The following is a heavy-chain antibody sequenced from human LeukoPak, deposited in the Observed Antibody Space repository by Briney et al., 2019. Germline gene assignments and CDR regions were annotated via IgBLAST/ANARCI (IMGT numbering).Heavy chain of an antibody. Sequence: ASVKGSCKASGYTFTRYYMHWVRQAPGQGLEWMGIINPSGGSTSYAQKFQGRVTMTRDTSTSTVYMELSSLRSEDTAVYYWARDADSSGYYYLTQDYWGQGTLVTVSS. CDR1: GYTFTRYY. CDR2: INPSGGST. CDR3: ARDADSSGYYYLTQDY. D-gene: IGHD3-22*01. J-gene: IGHJ4*02. V-gene: IGHV1-46*01.